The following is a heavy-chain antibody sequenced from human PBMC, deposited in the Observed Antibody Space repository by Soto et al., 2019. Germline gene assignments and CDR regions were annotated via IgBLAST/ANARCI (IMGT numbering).Heavy chain of an antibody. J-gene: IGHJ5*02. V-gene: IGHV3-30*18. Sequence: QGQLVESGGGVVQPGTSLTLSCAASGFTFSTYGMHWVRQAPGKGLEWVALISDDGTKKYYADSVKGRFTISRDNSKNTLFLXVTSLRAEDTAVYYCTKXRXXHLVRGWFDPWGQGTLVIVSS. CDR3: TKXRXXHLVRGWFDP. D-gene: IGHD6-13*01. CDR2: ISDDGTKK. CDR1: GFTFSTYG.